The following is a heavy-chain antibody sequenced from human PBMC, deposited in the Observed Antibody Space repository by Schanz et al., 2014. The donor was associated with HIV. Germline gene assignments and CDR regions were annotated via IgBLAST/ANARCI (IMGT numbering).Heavy chain of an antibody. Sequence: QVQLVESGGGVVQPGRSLRLSCAASGFTFSSYGMHWVRQAPGKGLEWVAAMWYDESHKGYADSVKGRFTISRDNSKNTLYLQMHSLRAEDTAVYYCAKSSGWLYAHFDYWGQGTLVTVSS. D-gene: IGHD3-9*01. J-gene: IGHJ4*02. CDR1: GFTFSSYG. V-gene: IGHV3-33*06. CDR3: AKSSGWLYAHFDY. CDR2: MWYDESHK.